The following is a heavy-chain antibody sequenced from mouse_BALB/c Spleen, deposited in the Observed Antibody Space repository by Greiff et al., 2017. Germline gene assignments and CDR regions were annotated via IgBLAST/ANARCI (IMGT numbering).Heavy chain of an antibody. D-gene: IGHD2-1*01. CDR3: ARNYGNYLYYAMDY. J-gene: IGHJ4*01. Sequence: QVQLKESGAELVRPGVSVKISCKGSGYTFTDYAMHWVKQSHAKSLEWIGVISTYYGDASYNQKFKGKATMTVDKSSSTAYMELARLTSEDSAIYYCARNYGNYLYYAMDYWGQGTSVTVSS. CDR1: GYTFTDYA. V-gene: IGHV1S137*01. CDR2: ISTYYGDA.